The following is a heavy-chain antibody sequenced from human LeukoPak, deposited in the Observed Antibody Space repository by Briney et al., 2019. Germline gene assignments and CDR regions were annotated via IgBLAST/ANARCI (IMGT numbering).Heavy chain of an antibody. D-gene: IGHD5-24*01. J-gene: IGHJ4*02. CDR3: ARGRGDGYRYYFDY. V-gene: IGHV4-34*01. CDR2: INHSGST. CDR1: GGSFSGYY. Sequence: SETLSLTCAVYGGSFSGYYWSWIRQPPGKGLEWIGEINHSGSTNYNPSLKSRATISVDTSKNQFSLKLSSVTAADTAVYYCARGRGDGYRYYFDYWGQGTLVTVSS.